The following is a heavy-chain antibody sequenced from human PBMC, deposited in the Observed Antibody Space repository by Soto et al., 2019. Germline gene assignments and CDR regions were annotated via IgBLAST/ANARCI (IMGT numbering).Heavy chain of an antibody. Sequence: EVQLVESGGGLVQPGGSLRLSCAASGFTFSSYWMSWVRQAPGKGLEWVANIKQDGSEKYYVDSVKGRFTISRDNAKNSLYLQMNSLRAEDTAVYYCARLHCSSTSCYSDYYYYYYMDVWGKGTTVTVSS. CDR1: GFTFSSYW. CDR2: IKQDGSEK. CDR3: ARLHCSSTSCYSDYYYYYYMDV. J-gene: IGHJ6*03. V-gene: IGHV3-7*01. D-gene: IGHD2-2*01.